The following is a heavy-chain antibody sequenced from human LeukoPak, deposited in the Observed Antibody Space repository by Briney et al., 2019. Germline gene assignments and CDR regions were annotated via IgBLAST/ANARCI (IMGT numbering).Heavy chain of an antibody. CDR2: IDPSDSYT. CDR1: GYSFTSYW. V-gene: IGHV5-10-1*01. J-gene: IGHJ4*02. Sequence: GESLKISCKCSGYSFTSYWISGVRQMPGKGLEWMGRIDPSDSYTNYSPSFQGHATISADTSISTAYLQWSSLKASDTAMYYCAIRGWIYSSSWYGYWGQGTLVTVSS. CDR3: AIRGWIYSSSWYGY. D-gene: IGHD6-13*01.